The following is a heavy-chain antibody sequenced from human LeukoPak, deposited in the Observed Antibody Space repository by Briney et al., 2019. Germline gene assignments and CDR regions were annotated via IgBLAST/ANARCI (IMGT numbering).Heavy chain of an antibody. CDR2: ISPSGSA. CDR1: GASISNYY. D-gene: IGHD3-3*01. CDR3: ARLYDFWSGFDY. V-gene: IGHV4-4*07. Sequence: PSETLSLTCSVSGASISNYYWSWIRQPAGKGLEWIGRISPSGSANYNPSLKSRVTMSGDTSKNQFSLKLSSVTAADTAVYYCARLYDFWSGFDYWGQGTLVTVSS. J-gene: IGHJ4*02.